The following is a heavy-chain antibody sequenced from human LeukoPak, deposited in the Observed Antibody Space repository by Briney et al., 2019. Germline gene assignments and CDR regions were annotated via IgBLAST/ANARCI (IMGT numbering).Heavy chain of an antibody. CDR1: GFTFSDYY. J-gene: IGHJ3*02. CDR3: ARHAYCTSTSCYTFGAFDI. CDR2: ISSNGDTI. D-gene: IGHD2-2*02. V-gene: IGHV3-11*04. Sequence: PGGSLRLSCAASGFTFSDYYMSWIRQAPGKGLEWVSYISSNGDTIYYADSVKGRFTISRDNAKNSLFLQMNSLRAEDTAVYYCARHAYCTSTSCYTFGAFDIWGQGTMVTVSS.